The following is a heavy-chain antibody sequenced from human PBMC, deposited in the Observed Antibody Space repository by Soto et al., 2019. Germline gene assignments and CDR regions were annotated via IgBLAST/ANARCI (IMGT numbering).Heavy chain of an antibody. CDR1: GYSIRSGYF. D-gene: IGHD6-6*01. Sequence: SETLSLTCAVSGYSIRSGYFWGWIRQPPGKGLEWIGSMYHSGITYYNLSLKSRVTISVDTSKTQLSLKLRSATAAEPAVYYCARSMYSTSAQLYYGMDVWGQGTTVTVSS. V-gene: IGHV4-38-2*01. CDR3: ARSMYSTSAQLYYGMDV. J-gene: IGHJ6*02. CDR2: MYHSGIT.